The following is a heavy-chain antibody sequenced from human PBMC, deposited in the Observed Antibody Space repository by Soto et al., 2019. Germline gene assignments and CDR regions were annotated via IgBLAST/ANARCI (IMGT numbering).Heavy chain of an antibody. CDR3: TGSLLAYCSGGKCHTDYYYYGMDV. D-gene: IGHD2-15*01. V-gene: IGHV3-73*02. Sequence: EVQLVESGGGLVQPGESLKLSCAASGFTFRGSAMHWVRQASGKGLEWVGRIRTKANSYATAYAASVQGRFTISRDDSKSTAYLQMNSRKTEDTAVYYCTGSLLAYCSGGKCHTDYYYYGMDVWGQGTAVTVSS. CDR2: IRTKANSYAT. CDR1: GFTFRGSA. J-gene: IGHJ6*02.